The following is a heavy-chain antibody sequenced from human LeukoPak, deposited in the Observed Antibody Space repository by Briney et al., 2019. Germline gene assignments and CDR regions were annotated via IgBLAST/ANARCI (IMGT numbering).Heavy chain of an antibody. CDR3: ARRGAGSSGWYVSYGMDV. CDR2: MNPNRGNT. CDR1: GYTFTSYD. J-gene: IGHJ6*02. Sequence: ASVKVSCKASGYTFTSYDINWVRQATGQGLEWMGWMNPNRGNTGYAQKFQGRVTMTRNTSISTAYMELSSLRSEDTAVYYCARRGAGSSGWYVSYGMDVWGQGTTVTVSS. D-gene: IGHD6-19*01. V-gene: IGHV1-8*01.